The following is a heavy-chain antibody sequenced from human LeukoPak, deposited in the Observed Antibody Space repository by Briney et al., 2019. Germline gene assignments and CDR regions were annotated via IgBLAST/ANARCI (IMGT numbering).Heavy chain of an antibody. J-gene: IGHJ4*02. CDR3: TKNVMVKRYIDY. CDR2: SSGSGRTI. CDR1: GFILSNHA. Sequence: GSLRLSCAASGFILSNHAMSWVRQAPGKGLQWIAVSSGSGRTIEYEDSVKGRFTISRDNSKNTLSLQMNSLRVEDTAIYYCTKNVMVKRYIDYWGQGTVVTVYS. D-gene: IGHD5-18*01. V-gene: IGHV3-23*01.